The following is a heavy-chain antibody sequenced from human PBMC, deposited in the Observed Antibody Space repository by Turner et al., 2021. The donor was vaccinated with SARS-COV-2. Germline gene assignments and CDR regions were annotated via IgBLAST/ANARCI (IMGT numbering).Heavy chain of an antibody. CDR2: IWYDGSNK. CDR1: GFTFSSYG. V-gene: IGHV3-33*01. CDR3: ARDGGYSGYAYFDY. D-gene: IGHD5-12*01. Sequence: QVQLVESGGGVVQPAASLRLSCSAAGFTFSSYGMPWVRQAPGKGLELGAVIWYDGSNKYYADSVKGRFTISRDTSKNTLYLQMNSLRAEDTAVYYCARDGGYSGYAYFDYWGQGTLVTVSS. J-gene: IGHJ4*02.